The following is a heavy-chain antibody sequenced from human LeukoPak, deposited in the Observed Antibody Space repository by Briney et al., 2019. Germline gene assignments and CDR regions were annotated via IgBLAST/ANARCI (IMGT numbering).Heavy chain of an antibody. CDR1: GFTFSSYE. V-gene: IGHV3-48*03. D-gene: IGHD6-19*01. CDR2: ISSSGSTI. Sequence: GGSLRLSCAASGFTFSSYEMNWVRQAPGKGLEWVSYISSSGSTIYYADSVKGRFTISRDNARNSLYLQMNSLRAEDTAVYYCARGTIAVAGAEGVHFDYWGQGTLVTVSS. CDR3: ARGTIAVAGAEGVHFDY. J-gene: IGHJ4*02.